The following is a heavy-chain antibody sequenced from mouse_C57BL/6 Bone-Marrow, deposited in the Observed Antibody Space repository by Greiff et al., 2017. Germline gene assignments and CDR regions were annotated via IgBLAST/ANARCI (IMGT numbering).Heavy chain of an antibody. D-gene: IGHD1-1*01. V-gene: IGHV14-3*01. CDR1: GFNIKNTY. Sequence: DVKLQESVAELVRPGASVKLSCTASGFNIKNTYMHWVKQRPEQGLEWIGRIDPANGNTKYAPKFQGKATITADTSSNTAYLQLSSLTSEDTAIYYCARDPITTVVAPDYWGQGTSVTVSS. J-gene: IGHJ4*01. CDR2: IDPANGNT. CDR3: ARDPITTVVAPDY.